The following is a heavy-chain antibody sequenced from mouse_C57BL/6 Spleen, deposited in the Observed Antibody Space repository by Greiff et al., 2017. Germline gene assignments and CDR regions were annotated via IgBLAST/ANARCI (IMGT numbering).Heavy chain of an antibody. Sequence: QVTLKESGPGILQPSQPLSLTCSFSGFSLSTFGMGVGWLRQPSGKGLEWLAHIWWDADKYYNQALKSRLTIFKNTSKNQVFLKIANVDTADTATYYCARSLKPAYYKNYFDYWGQGTTLTVSS. D-gene: IGHD2-12*01. V-gene: IGHV8-8*01. CDR2: IWWDADK. CDR1: GFSLSTFGMG. J-gene: IGHJ2*01. CDR3: ARSLKPAYYKNYFDY.